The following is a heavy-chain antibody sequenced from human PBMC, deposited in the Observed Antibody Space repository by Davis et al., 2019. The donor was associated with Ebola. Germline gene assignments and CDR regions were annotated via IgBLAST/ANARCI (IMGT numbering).Heavy chain of an antibody. Sequence: KVSCKGSGYSFTSYYIGWVRQLPGQGLDWMGIIHPGDADTRYGPSFQGQVTISADKSISTAYLQWSSLKASDTAMYYYARRGGQDYIDYWGQGTLVTVSS. CDR2: IHPGDADT. J-gene: IGHJ4*02. V-gene: IGHV5-51*01. CDR3: ARRGGQDYIDY. CDR1: GYSFTSYY. D-gene: IGHD2-15*01.